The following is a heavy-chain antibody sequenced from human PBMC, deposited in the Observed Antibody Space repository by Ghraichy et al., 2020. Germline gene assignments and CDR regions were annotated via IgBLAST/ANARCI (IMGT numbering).Heavy chain of an antibody. CDR2: IYHSGST. J-gene: IGHJ6*02. CDR1: GDSINSNNW. V-gene: IGHV4-4*02. CDR3: ARARDYYYYYGMDV. Sequence: SETLSLTCDVSGDSINSNNWWSWVRQSPGKGLEWIGEIYHSGSTNYKPSLKSRVTISIDKSKNQFSLKLSSVTAADTAVYYYARARDYYYYYGMDVWGQGTTVTVSS.